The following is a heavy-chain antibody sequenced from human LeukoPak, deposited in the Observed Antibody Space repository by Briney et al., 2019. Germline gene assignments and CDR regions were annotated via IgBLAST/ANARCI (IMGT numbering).Heavy chain of an antibody. V-gene: IGHV3-30*18. D-gene: IGHD6-6*01. Sequence: PGGSLRLSCAASGFAFSNYAMHWVRQAPGKGLECLAVISYDGGTKYYADSVKGRFTISRDNSKNTLYLQMNSLRAEDTAVYYCAKDKMAYSTSSWDYWGQGTLVTVSS. CDR3: AKDKMAYSTSSWDY. J-gene: IGHJ4*02. CDR1: GFAFSNYA. CDR2: ISYDGGTK.